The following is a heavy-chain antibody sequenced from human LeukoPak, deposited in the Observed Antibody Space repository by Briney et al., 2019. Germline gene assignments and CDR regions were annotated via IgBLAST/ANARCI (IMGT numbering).Heavy chain of an antibody. CDR3: ARNRDYGQTGYFDY. Sequence: RGGSLRLSCAASGFTVSSNYMSWVRQSPGKGLEWLSVIYSGGSTYYADSVKGRFNIYRDHSKNTLYLQLNSLRAEDTAVYCCARNRDYGQTGYFDYWGQGTLVTVSS. D-gene: IGHD4/OR15-4a*01. J-gene: IGHJ4*02. V-gene: IGHV3-66*01. CDR1: GFTVSSNY. CDR2: IYSGGST.